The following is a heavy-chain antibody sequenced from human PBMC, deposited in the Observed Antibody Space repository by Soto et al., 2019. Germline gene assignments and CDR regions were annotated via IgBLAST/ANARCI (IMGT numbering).Heavy chain of an antibody. Sequence: ASVKVSCKASGYTFTGYYMHWVRQAPGQGLEWMGWINPNSGGTNYAQKFQGWVTMTRDTSISTAYMELSSLKASDTAMYYCASTNIDSSGYQFDYWGQGTLVTVSS. CDR3: ASTNIDSSGYQFDY. V-gene: IGHV1-2*04. CDR2: INPNSGGT. CDR1: GYTFTGYY. J-gene: IGHJ4*02. D-gene: IGHD3-22*01.